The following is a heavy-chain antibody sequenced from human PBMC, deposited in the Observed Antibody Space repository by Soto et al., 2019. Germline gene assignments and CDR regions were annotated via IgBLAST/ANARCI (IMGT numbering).Heavy chain of an antibody. V-gene: IGHV3-21*01. CDR1: GFTFSTYS. J-gene: IGHJ5*02. Sequence: EVQLVESGGGLVKPGGSLRLSCAASGFTFSTYSMNWVRQAPGKGLEWVSSISSSSDYIYYADSVTGPFTISRDNAKNSLYMQMNTLSDEDTAVYYCASGGTTGTTATNWFDPWGQGTLVTVAS. CDR2: ISSSSDYI. CDR3: ASGGTTGTTATNWFDP. D-gene: IGHD1-1*01.